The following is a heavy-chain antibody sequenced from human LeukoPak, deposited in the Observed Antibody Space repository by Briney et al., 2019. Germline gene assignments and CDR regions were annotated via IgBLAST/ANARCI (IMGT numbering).Heavy chain of an antibody. CDR1: GGSFSGYY. CDR3: ARGQRGSYPFYYYYYYMDV. V-gene: IGHV4-34*01. CDR2: INHSGST. Sequence: SETLSLTCAVYGGSFSGYYWSWIRKPPGKGLEWIGEINHSGSTNYNPSLKSRVTISVDTSKNQFSLKLSSVTAADTAVYYCARGQRGSYPFYYYYYYMDVWGKGTTVTVSS. D-gene: IGHD1-26*01. J-gene: IGHJ6*03.